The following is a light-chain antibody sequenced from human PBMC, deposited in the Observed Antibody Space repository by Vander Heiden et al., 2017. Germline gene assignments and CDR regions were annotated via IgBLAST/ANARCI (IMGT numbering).Light chain of an antibody. Sequence: DIVMRQSPDSLAVSLGERATINCKSSQSVLYSSNNKNYLAWYQQKPGQPPKLLIYWASTRESGVPDRFSGSGSGTDFTLTISSLQAEDVAVYYCQQDDSTPYTFGQGTKLEIK. J-gene: IGKJ2*01. CDR2: WAS. CDR1: QSVLYSSNNKNY. CDR3: QQDDSTPYT. V-gene: IGKV4-1*01.